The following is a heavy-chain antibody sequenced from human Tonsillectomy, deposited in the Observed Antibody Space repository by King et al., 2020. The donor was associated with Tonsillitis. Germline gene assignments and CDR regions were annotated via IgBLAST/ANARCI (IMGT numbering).Heavy chain of an antibody. Sequence: QLQESGPGLVKPSQILSLTCIVSVGSIGSGSYYWSWIRQPAGKGREWIGRMSTSGNTNYNPSLKSRISMSLDTSKNHFTLKLSSVTATDTAVYYCARDRAWGTGDAFEIWGQGTMVTVSS. CDR2: MSTSGNT. D-gene: IGHD7-27*01. CDR1: VGSIGSGSYY. CDR3: ARDRAWGTGDAFEI. V-gene: IGHV4-61*02. J-gene: IGHJ3*02.